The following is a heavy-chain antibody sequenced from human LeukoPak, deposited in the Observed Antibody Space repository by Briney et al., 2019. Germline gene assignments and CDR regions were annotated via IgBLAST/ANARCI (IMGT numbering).Heavy chain of an antibody. CDR2: IIPIFGTA. D-gene: IGHD4-17*01. Sequence: SVKVSCKASGGTFSSYVISWVRQAPGQGLEWMGGIIPIFGTANYVQKFQDRVTITADESTSTVYMELSSLRSEDTAVFYCATSGYGDFVGGYYSDYWGQGTVVTVSS. CDR3: ATSGYGDFVGGYYSDY. V-gene: IGHV1-69*13. J-gene: IGHJ4*02. CDR1: GGTFSSYV.